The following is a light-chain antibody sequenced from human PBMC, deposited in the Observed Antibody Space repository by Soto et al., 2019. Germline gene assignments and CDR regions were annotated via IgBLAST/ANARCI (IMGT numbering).Light chain of an antibody. CDR3: QQYNNWPS. Sequence: EIVMTQSPATLSVSPGERATLSCRASQSVSSNLAWYQQKPVQAPRLLIYGASTRATGLPARFSGSGSGTEFTLTVSSLLSEDFAVHYCQQYNNWPSFGQGTKVEIK. CDR2: GAS. V-gene: IGKV3-15*01. J-gene: IGKJ1*01. CDR1: QSVSSN.